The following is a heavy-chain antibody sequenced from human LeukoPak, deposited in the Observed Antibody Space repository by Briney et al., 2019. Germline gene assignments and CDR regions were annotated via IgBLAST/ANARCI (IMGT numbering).Heavy chain of an antibody. V-gene: IGHV3-20*04. Sequence: GGSLRLSXAASGFTFDDYGMSWVRQAPGKGLEWVSGINWNGGSTCYADSVKGRFTISRDNAKNSLYLQMNSLRAEDTALYYCARVYDGYNQNFDYWGQGTLVTVSS. J-gene: IGHJ4*02. CDR3: ARVYDGYNQNFDY. CDR2: INWNGGST. CDR1: GFTFDDYG. D-gene: IGHD5-24*01.